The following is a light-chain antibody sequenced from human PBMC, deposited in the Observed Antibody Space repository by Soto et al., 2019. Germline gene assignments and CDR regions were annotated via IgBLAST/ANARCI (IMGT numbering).Light chain of an antibody. CDR2: DAS. CDR1: QSISSY. V-gene: IGKV1-39*01. CDR3: QQSYMDPIT. Sequence: IRMTQSPSSFSASTGDRVTITCRASQSISSYLNWYQQKPGKAPNLLIYDASRLQSGVPSRFSGSGGGTDFTLSISSVQPEDFATYFCQQSYMDPITFGQGTRLEIK. J-gene: IGKJ5*01.